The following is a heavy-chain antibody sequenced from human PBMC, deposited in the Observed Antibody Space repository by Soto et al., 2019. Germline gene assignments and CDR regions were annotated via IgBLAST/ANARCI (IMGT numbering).Heavy chain of an antibody. CDR1: GFTFSDYY. D-gene: IGHD2-21*02. CDR3: ARGAGRAVVVGVTLDPFDY. Sequence: GGSLRLSCAASGFTFSDYYMSWIRQAPGKGLEWVSYISSSGSTLYYADSVKGRFTISRDNAKNSRSLQMNSLRAEDTAVYYCARGAGRAVVVGVTLDPFDYWGQGTRGTVAS. J-gene: IGHJ4*02. V-gene: IGHV3-11*01. CDR2: ISSSGSTL.